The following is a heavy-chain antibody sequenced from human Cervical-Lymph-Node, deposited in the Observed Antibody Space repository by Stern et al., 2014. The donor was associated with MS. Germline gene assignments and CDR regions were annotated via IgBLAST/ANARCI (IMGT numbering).Heavy chain of an antibody. J-gene: IGHJ6*02. CDR1: GYTLTELS. CDR2: FDPEDGET. CDR3: ATDRDDFRSGYSAPTKGYGLDV. V-gene: IGHV1-24*01. D-gene: IGHD3-3*01. Sequence: VQLVEPGAEVKKPGASVKVSCKVSGYTLTELSMHWVRQAPGKGLQRMGGFDPEDGETIYAQKFPGRITMNEDTSTDPAYIELSSLRSEDTAVYYCATDRDDFRSGYSAPTKGYGLDVWGQGTTVTVPS.